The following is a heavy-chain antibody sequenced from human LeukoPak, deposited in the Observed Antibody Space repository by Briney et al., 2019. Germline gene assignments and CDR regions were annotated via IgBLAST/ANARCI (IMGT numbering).Heavy chain of an antibody. D-gene: IGHD3-10*01. J-gene: IGHJ4*02. V-gene: IGHV3-23*01. CDR2: ISPSGDST. Sequence: GGSLKLSCAASGFLFGSHAMHWVRQAPGKGLDWVASISPSGDSTSYADSVKGRFTISRDNSKNTLDLQMNSLRAEDTAIYYCAKDGVYGYYFDNWGQGTLVTVSS. CDR3: AKDGVYGYYFDN. CDR1: GFLFGSHA.